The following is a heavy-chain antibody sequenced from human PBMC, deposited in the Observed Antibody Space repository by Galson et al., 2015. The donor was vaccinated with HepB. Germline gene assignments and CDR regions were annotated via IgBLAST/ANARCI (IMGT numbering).Heavy chain of an antibody. Sequence: TFSSFWMHWVRQAPGKGLMWVSRVSGDGSSTNYAASVKGRFTISRDNAKNTLYLQMTSLRAEDTAVYYCARGYNYFGSGSFWHRYYFDYWGQGTLVPVSS. CDR1: TFSSFW. V-gene: IGHV3-74*01. D-gene: IGHD3-10*01. J-gene: IGHJ4*02. CDR2: VSGDGSST. CDR3: ARGYNYFGSGSFWHRYYFDY.